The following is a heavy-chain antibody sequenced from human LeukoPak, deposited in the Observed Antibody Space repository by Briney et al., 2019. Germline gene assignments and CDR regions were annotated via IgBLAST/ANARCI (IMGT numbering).Heavy chain of an antibody. D-gene: IGHD6-6*01. CDR2: ISDSGGTT. Sequence: GGSLRLSCAASGFTFSSFAMSWVRQAPGKGLEWVSAISDSGGTTYYADSVKGRFTISRDNSKNTLYLQMSSLRAEDTAVYYCAKGAPSSSSIFDFWGPGTLVTVSS. CDR1: GFTFSSFA. V-gene: IGHV3-23*01. CDR3: AKGAPSSSSIFDF. J-gene: IGHJ4*02.